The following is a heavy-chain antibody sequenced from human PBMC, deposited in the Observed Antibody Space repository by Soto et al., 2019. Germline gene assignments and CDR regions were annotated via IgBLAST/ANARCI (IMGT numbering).Heavy chain of an antibody. CDR1: GFTFSSYD. V-gene: IGHV3-13*01. D-gene: IGHD3-9*01. CDR2: IGTAGDT. J-gene: IGHJ4*02. CDR3: VRAVSDDILTGRIAFDY. Sequence: GGSLRLSCAASGFTFSSYDMHWVRQATGKGLEWVSAIGTAGDTYYPGSVKGRFTISRENAKNSLYLQMNSLRAEDTAVYYCVRAVSDDILTGRIAFDYWGQGTLVTVSS.